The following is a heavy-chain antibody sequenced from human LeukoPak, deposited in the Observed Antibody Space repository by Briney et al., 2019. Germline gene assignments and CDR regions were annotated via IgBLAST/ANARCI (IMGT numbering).Heavy chain of an antibody. V-gene: IGHV3-48*01. CDR2: ISSSSTI. CDR3: AREPGVDYYDSSGYYWIGY. CDR1: GFTFSSYS. Sequence: PGGSLRLSCAAPGFTFSSYSMNWVRQAPGKGLEWVSYISSSSTIYYADSVKGRFTISRDNAKNSLYLQMNSLRAEDTAVYYCAREPGVDYYDSSGYYWIGYWGQGTLVTVSS. D-gene: IGHD3-22*01. J-gene: IGHJ4*02.